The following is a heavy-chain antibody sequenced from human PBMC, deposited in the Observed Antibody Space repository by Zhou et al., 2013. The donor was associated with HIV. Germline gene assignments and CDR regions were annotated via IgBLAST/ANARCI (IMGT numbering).Heavy chain of an antibody. V-gene: IGHV1-69*05. J-gene: IGHJ3*02. D-gene: IGHD1-26*01. Sequence: QVQLLQSGAEVKPPGASVKVSCKVFGYTLADLAIHWVRLPPGQGLEWMGGIIPIFGTVNYAQKFQDRLTITTDGSTRTAYMELSGLTSEDTAVYYCARGHQTWELRGRHPFDIWGQGTMVTVSS. CDR3: ARGHQTWELRGRHPFDI. CDR2: IIPIFGTV. CDR1: GYTLADLA.